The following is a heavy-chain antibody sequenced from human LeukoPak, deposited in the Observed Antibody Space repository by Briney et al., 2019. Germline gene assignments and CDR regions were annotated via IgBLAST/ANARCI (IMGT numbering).Heavy chain of an antibody. CDR1: GFTFSSYW. CDR2: INSDGSST. Sequence: GGSLRLSCAASGFTFSSYWMHWVRQAPGKGLVWVSRINSDGSSTSYADSVKGRFTISRDNAKNSLYLQMNSLRAEDTAVYYCARTYYDILTGYNPYFDYWGQGTLVTVSS. CDR3: ARTYYDILTGYNPYFDY. J-gene: IGHJ4*02. D-gene: IGHD3-9*01. V-gene: IGHV3-74*01.